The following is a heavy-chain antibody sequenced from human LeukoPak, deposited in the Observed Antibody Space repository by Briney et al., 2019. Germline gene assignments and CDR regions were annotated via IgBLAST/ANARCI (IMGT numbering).Heavy chain of an antibody. CDR2: IYYSGST. V-gene: IGHV4-34*01. D-gene: IGHD1-26*01. CDR3: ARDQGGSVAG. CDR1: GGSFSGYY. J-gene: IGHJ4*02. Sequence: SETLSLTCAVYGGSFSGYYWSWIRQPPGKGLEWIGSIYYSGSTYYNPSLKSRVTISVDTSKNQFSLKLSSVTAADTAVYYCARDQGGSVAGWGQGTPVTVSS.